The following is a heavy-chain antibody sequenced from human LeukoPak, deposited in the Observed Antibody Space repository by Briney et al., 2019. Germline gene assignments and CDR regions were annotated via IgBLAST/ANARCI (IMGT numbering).Heavy chain of an antibody. D-gene: IGHD6-19*01. Sequence: SETLSLTCAVYGGSFSGYYWSWIRQPPGKGLEWIGEINHSGSTNYNPSLKSRVTISVDTSKNQFPLKLSSVTAADTAVYYCKAGKNSSGWLFVYWGQGTLVTVSS. CDR2: INHSGST. CDR1: GGSFSGYY. J-gene: IGHJ4*02. V-gene: IGHV4-34*01. CDR3: KAGKNSSGWLFVY.